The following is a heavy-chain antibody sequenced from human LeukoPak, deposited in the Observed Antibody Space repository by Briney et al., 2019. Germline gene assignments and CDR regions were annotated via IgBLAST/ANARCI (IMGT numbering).Heavy chain of an antibody. CDR2: INPNSGGT. V-gene: IGHV1-2*02. J-gene: IGHJ5*02. Sequence: ASVKVSCKASGYTFTSYDINWVRQAPGQGLEWMGWINPNSGGTNYAQKFQGRVTMTRDTSISTAYMELSRLRSDDTAVYYCARDRHYYGSGSYYNVGGWFDPWGQGTLVTVSS. CDR3: ARDRHYYGSGSYYNVGGWFDP. D-gene: IGHD3-10*01. CDR1: GYTFTSYD.